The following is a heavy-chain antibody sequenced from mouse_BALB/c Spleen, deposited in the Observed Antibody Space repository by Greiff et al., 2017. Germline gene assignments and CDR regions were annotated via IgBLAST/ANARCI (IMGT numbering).Heavy chain of an antibody. CDR2: INSNGGST. D-gene: IGHD2-1*01. J-gene: IGHJ2*01. CDR1: GFTFSSYG. Sequence: EVQGVESGGGLVQPGGSLKLSCAASGFTFSSYGMSWVRQTPDKRLELVATINSNGGSTYYPDSVKGRFTISRDNAKNTLYLQMSSLKSEDTAMCYCARDSYGNFDYWGQGTALTVSS. V-gene: IGHV5-6-3*01. CDR3: ARDSYGNFDY.